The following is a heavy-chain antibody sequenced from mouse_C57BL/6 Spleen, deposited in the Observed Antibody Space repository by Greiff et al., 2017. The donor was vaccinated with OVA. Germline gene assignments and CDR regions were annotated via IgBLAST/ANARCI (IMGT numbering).Heavy chain of an antibody. CDR2: IHPNSGST. J-gene: IGHJ4*01. CDR3: AGYGSRDAMDY. D-gene: IGHD1-1*01. Sequence: QVQLQQPGAELVKPGASVKLSCKASGYTFTSYWMHWVKQRPGQGLEWIGMIHPNSGSTNYNEKFKSKATLTVDKSSSTAYMQLSSLTSEDSAVYYCAGYGSRDAMDYWGQGTSVTVCS. V-gene: IGHV1-64*01. CDR1: GYTFTSYW.